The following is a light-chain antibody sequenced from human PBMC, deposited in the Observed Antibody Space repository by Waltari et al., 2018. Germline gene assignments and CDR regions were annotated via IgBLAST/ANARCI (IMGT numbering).Light chain of an antibody. V-gene: IGKV1-5*03. CDR3: QQYHTYWT. J-gene: IGKJ1*01. Sequence: DIQMTQSPSTLSASVGDRVTISYRASQNLNNGLAWYQQKPGKVPKMLIYKTSTLESGVPSRFSGSGSGTEFTLTISSLQPDDFATYFCQQYHTYWTFGQGTRVEIK. CDR2: KTS. CDR1: QNLNNG.